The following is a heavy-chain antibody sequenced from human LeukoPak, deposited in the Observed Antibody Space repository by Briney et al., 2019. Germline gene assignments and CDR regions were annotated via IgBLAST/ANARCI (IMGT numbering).Heavy chain of an antibody. CDR3: ARMSCSGGSCHGYYYYGMDV. D-gene: IGHD2-15*01. CDR1: GGSISSYY. Sequence: KPSETLSLTCTVSGGSISSYYWSWIRQPPGKGLEWIGYISYSGSTNYNPSLKSRVTISIDTSQTQFSLKLSSVTAADTAVYYCARMSCSGGSCHGYYYYGMDVWGQGTTVTVSS. CDR2: ISYSGST. J-gene: IGHJ6*02. V-gene: IGHV4-59*08.